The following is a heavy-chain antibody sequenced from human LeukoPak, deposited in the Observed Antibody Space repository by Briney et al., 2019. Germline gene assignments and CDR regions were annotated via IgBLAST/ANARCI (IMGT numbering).Heavy chain of an antibody. J-gene: IGHJ4*02. D-gene: IGHD1-26*01. Sequence: PGGSLRLSCAASGFTSSSYSMNWVRQAPGKGLEWVSSISSSSSYIYYADSVKGRFTISRDNSKNSLYLQMNSLRAEDTAVYYCARESGAGAPDRYWGQGTLVTVSS. CDR1: GFTSSSYS. CDR2: ISSSSSYI. CDR3: ARESGAGAPDRY. V-gene: IGHV3-21*01.